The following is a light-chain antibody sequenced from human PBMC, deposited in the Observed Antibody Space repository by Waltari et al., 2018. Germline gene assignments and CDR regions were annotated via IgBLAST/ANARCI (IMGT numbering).Light chain of an antibody. CDR1: QNISSY. CDR3: LQRSNWPLT. CDR2: DTA. J-gene: IGKJ4*01. Sequence: EIVLTQSPATLSLSPGERATLPCRASQNISSYLAWYQQKTGQAPRLLIYDTARRATGIPARFSGSGSGTDFTLTISSLEPEDFAVYSCLQRSNWPLTFGGGTKVDIK. V-gene: IGKV3-11*01.